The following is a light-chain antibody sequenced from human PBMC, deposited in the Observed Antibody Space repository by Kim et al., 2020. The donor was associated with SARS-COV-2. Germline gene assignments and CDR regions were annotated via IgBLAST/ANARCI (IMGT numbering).Light chain of an antibody. CDR3: SSYAGSNNYV. J-gene: IGLJ1*01. CDR2: EVS. V-gene: IGLV2-8*01. Sequence: GQSVTISCNGTRSDVGGYNYVSWYQQHPDKAPKLMIYEVSKRPSGVPDRFSGSKSGNTASLTVSGLHAEDEADYYCSSYAGSNNYVFGTGTKVTVL. CDR1: RSDVGGYNY.